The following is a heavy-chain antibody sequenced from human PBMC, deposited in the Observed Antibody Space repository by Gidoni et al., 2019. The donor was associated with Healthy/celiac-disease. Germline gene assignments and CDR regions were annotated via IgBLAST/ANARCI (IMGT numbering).Heavy chain of an antibody. D-gene: IGHD3-10*01. J-gene: IGHJ4*02. Sequence: QVQLVESGGGVVQPGRSLRLSCAASGFTFSSYCMHWVRQAPGKGLEWVAVLWYDGSNKYYADSVKGRFTISRDNSKNTLYLQMNSLRAEDTAVYYCARERVLWFGEFDYWGQGTLVTVSS. CDR3: ARERVLWFGEFDY. CDR1: GFTFSSYC. CDR2: LWYDGSNK. V-gene: IGHV3-33*01.